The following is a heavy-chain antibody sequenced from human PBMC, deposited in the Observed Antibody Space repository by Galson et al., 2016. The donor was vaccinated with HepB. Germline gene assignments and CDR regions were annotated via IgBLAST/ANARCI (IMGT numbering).Heavy chain of an antibody. CDR3: AKEGRDILTGYYNGDAFDI. D-gene: IGHD3-9*01. CDR2: INSDGTST. Sequence: SLRLSCAASGFTFSSYWMHWVRQAPGKGLVWVSGINSDGTSTTYADSVKGRFTISRDNAKNTLYLQMNSLRAEDTAVYYCAKEGRDILTGYYNGDAFDIWGQGTVVTVSS. CDR1: GFTFSSYW. V-gene: IGHV3-74*01. J-gene: IGHJ3*02.